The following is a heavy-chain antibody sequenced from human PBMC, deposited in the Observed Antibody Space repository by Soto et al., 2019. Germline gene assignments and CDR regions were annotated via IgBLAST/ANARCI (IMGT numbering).Heavy chain of an antibody. CDR1: GYTFTSYD. Sequence: ASVKVSCTASGYTFTSYDINWVRQATGQGFEWMGWINPNTGYTDYAQKFQGRVTMTGNTSITTAYMELSSLRSEDTAVYYCVRGRVMITFGVVIVIDYWGQGSPVTVSS. V-gene: IGHV1-8*01. J-gene: IGHJ4*02. CDR2: INPNTGYT. CDR3: VRGRVMITFGVVIVIDY. D-gene: IGHD3-16*02.